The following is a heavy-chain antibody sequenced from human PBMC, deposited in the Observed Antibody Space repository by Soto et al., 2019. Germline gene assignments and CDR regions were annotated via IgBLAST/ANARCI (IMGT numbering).Heavy chain of an antibody. Sequence: QVQLVQSGAEVRKPGSSVTVSCEASGGTFTAYVITWVRQSPGQGLEWMGGIIPIFGAVNYAHKFQGRVTITADESTTTVYMELGSLRSEDTAVYYCATLPADYYVEYYHFNYWGQGTLVTVSS. CDR3: ATLPADYYVEYYHFNY. J-gene: IGHJ4*02. CDR2: IIPIFGAV. D-gene: IGHD4-17*01. V-gene: IGHV1-69*12. CDR1: GGTFTAYV.